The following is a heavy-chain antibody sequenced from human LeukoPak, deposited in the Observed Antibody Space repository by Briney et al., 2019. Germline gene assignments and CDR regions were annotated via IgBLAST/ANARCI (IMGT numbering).Heavy chain of an antibody. CDR3: ARRRYYGSGNSPNWFDP. CDR2: IYYRGIT. Sequence: SETLSLTCTVFGGSISSSTYYWGWIRQPPGTGLEWLGSIYYRGITYHNPSLKSRVTISMDTSKNQFSLKLSSVTAADTAVYYCARRRYYGSGNSPNWFDPWGQGTLVTVSS. CDR1: GGSISSSTYY. V-gene: IGHV4-39*07. J-gene: IGHJ5*02. D-gene: IGHD3-10*01.